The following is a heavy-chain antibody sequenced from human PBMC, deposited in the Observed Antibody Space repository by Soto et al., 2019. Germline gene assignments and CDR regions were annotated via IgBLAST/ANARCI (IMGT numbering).Heavy chain of an antibody. J-gene: IGHJ6*02. CDR1: GGTFRTYA. V-gene: IGHV1-69*12. D-gene: IGHD6-19*01. CDR3: AKGAVAGTPTSYYYGMDV. Sequence: QVQLLQSGAEVKKPGSSVRVSCEASGGTFRTYAISWVRQAPGQGLEWMGEIIPIFGTVNYAQKFQGRVTITADESTTTVYMDLRSLRSEDTAVYYCAKGAVAGTPTSYYYGMDVWGQGTTVTVSS. CDR2: IIPIFGTV.